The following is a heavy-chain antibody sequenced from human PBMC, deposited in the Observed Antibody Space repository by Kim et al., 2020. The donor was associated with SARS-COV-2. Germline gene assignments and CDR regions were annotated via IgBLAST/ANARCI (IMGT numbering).Heavy chain of an antibody. CDR2: IKQDGSEK. Sequence: GGSLRLSCADSGFAFSSYWMSWVRQAPGKGLEWVANIKQDGSEKYYVDSVKGRFTISRDNAKNSLYLQTNNLRAEDTAVYYCARERFYDILTGYFEQFDYWGQGTLVTVSS. J-gene: IGHJ4*02. CDR1: GFAFSSYW. CDR3: ARERFYDILTGYFEQFDY. V-gene: IGHV3-7*03. D-gene: IGHD3-9*01.